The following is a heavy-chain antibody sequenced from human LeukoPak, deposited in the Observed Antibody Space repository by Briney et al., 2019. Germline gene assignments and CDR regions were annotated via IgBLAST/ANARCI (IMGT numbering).Heavy chain of an antibody. V-gene: IGHV5-51*01. CDR3: AITDYYRSLYYFDY. Sequence: GESLQISCKGSGYSFTNYWIGWVRQMPGKGLEWMGINTRYSPSFQGQVTISADKSISTAYLQWSSLKASDTAMYYCAITDYYRSLYYFDYWGQGTLVTVSS. J-gene: IGHJ4*02. CDR1: GYSFTNYW. CDR2: NT. D-gene: IGHD3-10*01.